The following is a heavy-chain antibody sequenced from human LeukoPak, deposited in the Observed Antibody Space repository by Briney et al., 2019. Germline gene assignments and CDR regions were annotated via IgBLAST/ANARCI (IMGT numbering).Heavy chain of an antibody. D-gene: IGHD5-24*01. J-gene: IGHJ4*02. Sequence: PGGSLRLSCAASGFTSSSYGMHWVRQAPRKGLEWVAFIRYDGSNKYYADSVKGRFTISRDNSKNTLYLQMNSLRAEDTAVYYCAKDRRDGYNFVLANWGQGTLVTVSS. CDR2: IRYDGSNK. CDR3: AKDRRDGYNFVLAN. CDR1: GFTSSSYG. V-gene: IGHV3-30*02.